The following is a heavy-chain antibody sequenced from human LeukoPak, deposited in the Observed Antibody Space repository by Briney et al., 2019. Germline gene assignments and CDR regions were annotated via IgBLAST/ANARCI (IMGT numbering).Heavy chain of an antibody. J-gene: IGHJ4*02. CDR3: ARDLFLSGVVPFGY. CDR2: ISAYNGNT. Sequence: ASVKVSCKASGYTFTSYGISWVRQAPGQGLEWMGWISAYNGNTNYAQKLQGRVTMTTDTSTSTAYMELRSLRSDDTAVYYCARDLFLSGVVPFGYWGQGTLVTVSS. CDR1: GYTFTSYG. D-gene: IGHD3-3*01. V-gene: IGHV1-18*01.